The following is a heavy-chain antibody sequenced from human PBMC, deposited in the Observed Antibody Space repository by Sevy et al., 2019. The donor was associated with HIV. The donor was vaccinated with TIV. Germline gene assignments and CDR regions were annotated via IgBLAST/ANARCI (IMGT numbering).Heavy chain of an antibody. CDR1: GFTFSDYY. D-gene: IGHD3-10*01. J-gene: IGHJ3*02. V-gene: IGHV3-11*06. CDR3: ARPYGSGSWEAFDI. CDR2: ISGISTYT. Sequence: GGSLRLSCAASGFTFSDYYMSWIRQAPGKGLEWVSYISGISTYTNYADSVKGRFTISRDNAKNSLYLQMNSLRAEDTAVYYCARPYGSGSWEAFDIWGQGTMVTVSS.